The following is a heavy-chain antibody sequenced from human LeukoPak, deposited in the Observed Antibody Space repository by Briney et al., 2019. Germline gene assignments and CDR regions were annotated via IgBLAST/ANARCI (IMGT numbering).Heavy chain of an antibody. CDR2: IYHSGST. D-gene: IGHD3-10*01. J-gene: IGHJ6*03. V-gene: IGHV4-39*07. CDR1: GGSISSSSYY. CDR3: ARTTMVRGTYYMDV. Sequence: PSETLSLTCTVSGGSISSSSYYCGWIRQPPGKGLEWIGSIYHSGSTNYNPSLKSRVTISVDTSKNQFSLKLSSVTAADTAVYYCARTTMVRGTYYMDVWGKGTTVTISS.